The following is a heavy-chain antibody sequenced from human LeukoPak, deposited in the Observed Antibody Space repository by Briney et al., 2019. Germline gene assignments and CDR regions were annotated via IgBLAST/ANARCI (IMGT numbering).Heavy chain of an antibody. CDR1: GGSISSGSYH. J-gene: IGHJ6*03. CDR2: IYTSGST. Sequence: SQTLSLTCTVSGGSISSGSYHWSWIRQPAGKGLEWIGRIYTSGSTNYNPSVKSRVTISVDTSKNQFSLKLSSVTAADTAVYYCAREGHYMDDWGKGTTVTVSS. CDR3: AREGHYMDD. V-gene: IGHV4-61*02.